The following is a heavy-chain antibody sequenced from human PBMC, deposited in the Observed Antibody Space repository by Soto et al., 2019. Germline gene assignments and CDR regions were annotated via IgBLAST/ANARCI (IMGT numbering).Heavy chain of an antibody. J-gene: IGHJ5*02. CDR1: GDSISSVNW. CDR3: ARSPGYFNISSLDP. D-gene: IGHD3-9*01. Sequence: PSETLSLTCAVSGDSISSVNWWSWVRQSPGQGLEWIGDIYHTGITNYNPSLHSRVTIPVDKSKNEFSLNLTSVTAADTAVYYSARSPGYFNISSLDPWGQGTLVTVSS. V-gene: IGHV4-4*02. CDR2: IYHTGIT.